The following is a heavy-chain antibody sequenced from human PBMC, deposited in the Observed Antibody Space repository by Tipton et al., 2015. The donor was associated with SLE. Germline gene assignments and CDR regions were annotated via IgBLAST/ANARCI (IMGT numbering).Heavy chain of an antibody. CDR3: ARLRISGVLTGSYEYGMDV. CDR1: GGSIKNYY. V-gene: IGHV4-34*01. D-gene: IGHD3-3*01. J-gene: IGHJ6*02. Sequence: TLSLTCTVSGGSIKNYYWSWIRQPPGKGLEWIGEINHSGSSNSNPPLKSRVTMSVDTSKNQFSLNLTSVTAADTAVYYCARLRISGVLTGSYEYGMDVWGQGTAVTVSS. CDR2: INHSGSS.